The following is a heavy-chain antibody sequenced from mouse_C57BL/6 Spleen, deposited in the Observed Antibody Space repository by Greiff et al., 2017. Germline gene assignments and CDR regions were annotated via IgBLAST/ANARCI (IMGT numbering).Heavy chain of an antibody. Sequence: QVQLQQSGPGLVQPSQSLSITCTVSGFSLTSYGVHWVRQSPGKGLEWLGVIWSGGSTDSNAAFISRLSISKDNSKSQVFFKMNSLQADDTAIYYCARNGGYYGSSYDWYFDVWGTGTTVTVSS. CDR2: IWSGGST. CDR3: ARNGGYYGSSYDWYFDV. D-gene: IGHD1-1*01. V-gene: IGHV2-2*01. CDR1: GFSLTSYG. J-gene: IGHJ1*03.